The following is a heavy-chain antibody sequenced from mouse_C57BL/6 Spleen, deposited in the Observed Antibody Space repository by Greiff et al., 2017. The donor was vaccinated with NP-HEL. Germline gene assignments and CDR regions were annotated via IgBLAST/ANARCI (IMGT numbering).Heavy chain of an antibody. J-gene: IGHJ1*03. V-gene: IGHV1-80*01. CDR3: ARDGVYYYGSSYRWYFDV. CDR2: IYPGDGDT. CDR1: GYAFSSYW. Sequence: QVQLQQSGAELVKPGASVKISCKASGYAFSSYWMNWVKQRPGKGLEWIGQIYPGDGDTNYNGKFKGKATLTADKSSSTAYMQLSSLTSEDSAVYFCARDGVYYYGSSYRWYFDVWGTGTTVTVSS. D-gene: IGHD1-1*01.